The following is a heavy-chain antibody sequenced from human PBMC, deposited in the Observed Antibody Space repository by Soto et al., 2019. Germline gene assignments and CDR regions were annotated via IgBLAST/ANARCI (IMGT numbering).Heavy chain of an antibody. CDR2: IYYSGST. Sequence: PSETLSLTCTVSGGSISSYYWSWIRQPPGKGLEWIGYIYYSGSTNYNPSLKSRVTISVDTSKNQFSLKLSSVTAADTAVYYCARNGRSSGWAYYFDYWGRGTLVTVSS. J-gene: IGHJ4*02. CDR3: ARNGRSSGWAYYFDY. CDR1: GGSISSYY. D-gene: IGHD6-19*01. V-gene: IGHV4-59*01.